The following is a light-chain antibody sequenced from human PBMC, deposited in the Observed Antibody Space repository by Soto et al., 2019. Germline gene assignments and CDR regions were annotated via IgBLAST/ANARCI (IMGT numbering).Light chain of an antibody. CDR2: HVS. V-gene: IGLV2-14*01. CDR1: SSDVGGYNY. Sequence: QSALTQPASVSGSPGQSIAISCTGTSSDVGGYNYVPWYQQYPGKASKLMIYHVSNRPSGVSNRFSGSKSGNSASLTISGLQAEDEADYYCSSYTSTSTYVFGTGTKLTVL. J-gene: IGLJ1*01. CDR3: SSYTSTSTYV.